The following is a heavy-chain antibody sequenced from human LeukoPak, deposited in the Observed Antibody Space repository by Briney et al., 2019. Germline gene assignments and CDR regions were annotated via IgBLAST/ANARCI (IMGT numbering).Heavy chain of an antibody. J-gene: IGHJ5*02. CDR2: MYYSGST. CDR3: ARPYYYDSRIDP. D-gene: IGHD3-22*01. CDR1: GGSIRRGGYY. V-gene: IGHV4-30-4*01. Sequence: SQTLSLTCTVSGGSIRRGGYYWSWIRHPPGKSLEWIAYMYYSGSTYYNPSLKSRVTMSADTSKNQLSLKLSSVTAADTAVYYCARPYYYDSRIDPWGQGILVTVSS.